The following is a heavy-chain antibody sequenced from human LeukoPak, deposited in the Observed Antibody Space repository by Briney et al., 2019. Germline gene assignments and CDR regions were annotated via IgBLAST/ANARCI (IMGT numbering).Heavy chain of an antibody. CDR2: IKQDGSEQ. Sequence: PGGSRTLSCAAAGLTFSNYWMSGVRQAPGKGPEWVANIKQDGSEQYYVDSVKGRLTISRDNAKNSLYLQMNSLTAEDTAVYYCASQLDGTLDYWGQGTLVTVSS. V-gene: IGHV3-7*02. CDR1: GLTFSNYW. D-gene: IGHD3/OR15-3a*01. CDR3: ASQLDGTLDY. J-gene: IGHJ4*02.